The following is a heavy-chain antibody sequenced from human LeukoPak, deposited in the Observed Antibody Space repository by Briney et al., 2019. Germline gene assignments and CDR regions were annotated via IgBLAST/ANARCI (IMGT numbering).Heavy chain of an antibody. CDR1: GGTFSSYA. J-gene: IGHJ4*02. CDR3: ARDPELWLSGSMDY. Sequence: SVKVSCKASGGTFSSYAISWVRQAPGQGLEWMGGIIPIFGTASYTQKFLGRVTITADESTSTAYMELSSLRSEDTAVYYCARDPELWLSGSMDYWGQGTLVTVSS. D-gene: IGHD5-18*01. CDR2: IIPIFGTA. V-gene: IGHV1-69*13.